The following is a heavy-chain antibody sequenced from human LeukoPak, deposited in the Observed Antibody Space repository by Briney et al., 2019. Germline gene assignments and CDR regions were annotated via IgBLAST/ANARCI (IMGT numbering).Heavy chain of an antibody. CDR1: GGSFSGYY. CDR2: INHSGST. CDR3: ARLSVLAPDSSSSSLFDAFDI. J-gene: IGHJ3*02. Sequence: SETLSLTCAVYGGSFSGYYWSWIRQPPGKGLEWIGEINHSGSTYYNPSLKSRVTISVDRSKNQFSLKLSSVTAADTAVYYCARLSVLAPDSSSSSLFDAFDIWGQGTMVTVSS. D-gene: IGHD6-6*01. V-gene: IGHV4-34*01.